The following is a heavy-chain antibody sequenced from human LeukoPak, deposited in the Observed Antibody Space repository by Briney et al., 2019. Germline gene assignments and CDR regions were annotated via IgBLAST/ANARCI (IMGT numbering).Heavy chain of an antibody. CDR1: GGSFSGYY. CDR3: ATRPYYYYHMDV. CDR2: IHPSGSP. V-gene: IGHV4-34*01. D-gene: IGHD6-6*01. Sequence: SETLSLTCAVYGGSFSGYYLTWIRQPPGKGLEWIGEIHPSGSPNYNPSPKSRVTLSVDTSKNQFSLRMSSLTAADTAVYYCATRPYYYYHMDVWGKGTTVTVSS. J-gene: IGHJ6*03.